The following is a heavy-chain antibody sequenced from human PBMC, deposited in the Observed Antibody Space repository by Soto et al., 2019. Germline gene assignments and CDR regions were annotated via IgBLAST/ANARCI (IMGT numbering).Heavy chain of an antibody. V-gene: IGHV3-21*01. CDR1: GFTFSSYG. D-gene: IGHD2-15*01. CDR2: ISTSTSYI. CDR3: ARSYCRGGSCYSGDAFDI. J-gene: IGHJ3*02. Sequence: GGSLRLSCAASGFTFSSYGMNWVRQAPGKGLEWVSSISTSTSYIYYADSVKGRFTISRDNAKNSVYLQMNSLRAEDTAVYYCARSYCRGGSCYSGDAFDIWGQGTMVTVSS.